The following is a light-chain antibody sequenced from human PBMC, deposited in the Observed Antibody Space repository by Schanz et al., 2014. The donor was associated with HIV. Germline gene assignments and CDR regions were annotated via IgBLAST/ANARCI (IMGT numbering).Light chain of an antibody. J-gene: IGKJ3*01. Sequence: VLTQSPGTLSLSPGERAALSCRASQSVTSNLLAWYQQKPGLAPRLLIYGASSRATGIPDRFSGSGSGTDFTLTISRLEPEDFATYYCQHYGSSFGPGTKVDIK. CDR3: QHYGSS. CDR1: QSVTSNL. CDR2: GAS. V-gene: IGKV3-20*01.